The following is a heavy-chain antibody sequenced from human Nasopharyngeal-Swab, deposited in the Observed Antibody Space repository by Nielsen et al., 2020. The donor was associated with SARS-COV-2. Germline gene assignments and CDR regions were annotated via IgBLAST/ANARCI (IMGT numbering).Heavy chain of an antibody. V-gene: IGHV3-9*01. D-gene: IGHD2-15*01. CDR2: INWNSGST. J-gene: IGHJ4*02. CDR1: GFTFDDYA. CDR3: AKDIGGSYSEGFDY. Sequence: SLKISCAASGFTFDDYAMHWVRQAPGKGLEWVSGINWNSGSTGYADSVKGRFTIFRDNARGSLYLLMNSLRVEDTAFYYCAKDIGGSYSEGFDYWGQGIVVTVSA.